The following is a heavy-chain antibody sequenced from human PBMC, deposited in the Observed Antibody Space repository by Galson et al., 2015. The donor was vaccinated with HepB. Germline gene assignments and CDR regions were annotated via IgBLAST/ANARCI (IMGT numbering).Heavy chain of an antibody. J-gene: IGHJ4*02. V-gene: IGHV5-10-1*01. CDR3: ASRHSYFRSGTWYNVADY. D-gene: IGHD3-10*01. CDR2: IDPSDSYT. Sequence: QSGADVKRPGESLRISCKGSGYTFTAFRISWVRQIPGKGLEWMGRIDPSDSYTDYSPSFPGHVSMSVDKSTTTAYLQWSSLKASDTAMYYCASRHSYFRSGTWYNVADYWGQGTLVSVSS. CDR1: GYTFTAFR.